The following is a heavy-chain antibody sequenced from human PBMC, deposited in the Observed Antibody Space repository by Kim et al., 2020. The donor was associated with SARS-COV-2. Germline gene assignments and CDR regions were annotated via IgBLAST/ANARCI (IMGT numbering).Heavy chain of an antibody. CDR2: INSDVVGVAN. CDR3: ATDLVLTAGILY. J-gene: IGHJ4*02. CDR1: GFTFSNDW. Sequence: GVSLRLSCAASGFTFSNDWMHWVRQVPGKGLEWVARINSDVVGVANDYAVPVQVSISISSDDSTDKLHLNIIRLKTEATAVYSCATDLVLTAGILYWGQG. D-gene: IGHD6-19*01. V-gene: IGHV3-15*07.